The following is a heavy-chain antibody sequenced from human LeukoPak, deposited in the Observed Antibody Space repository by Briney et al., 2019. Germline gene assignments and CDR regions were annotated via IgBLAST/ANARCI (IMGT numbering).Heavy chain of an antibody. Sequence: SETLSLTCAVYGGSFSGYYWSWIRQPPGEGLEWIGEINHSGSTNYNPSLKSRVTISVDTSKNQFSLKLSSVTAADTAVYYCARVTVTITDYWGQGTLVTVSS. D-gene: IGHD4-11*01. J-gene: IGHJ4*02. CDR2: INHSGST. V-gene: IGHV4-34*01. CDR3: ARVTVTITDY. CDR1: GGSFSGYY.